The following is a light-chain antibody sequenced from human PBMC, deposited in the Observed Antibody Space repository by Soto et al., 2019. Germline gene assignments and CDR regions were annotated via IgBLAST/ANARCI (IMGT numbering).Light chain of an antibody. V-gene: IGKV3D-15*01. J-gene: IGKJ3*01. CDR2: GAS. Sequence: EIVMTQSPAILSLSPGETATLSCRASQSIATNLAWYQQRPGQAPRLLIYGASTRATDVPARFSGSVSGIEFILSITRLQSEDFAVYYCQQYNSWPPLFTFGHGTTLDL. CDR1: QSIATN. CDR3: QQYNSWPPLFT.